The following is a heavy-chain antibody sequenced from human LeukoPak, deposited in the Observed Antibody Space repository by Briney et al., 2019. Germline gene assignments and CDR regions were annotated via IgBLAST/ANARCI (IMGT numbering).Heavy chain of an antibody. CDR3: ARDQCSSTSCERP. V-gene: IGHV1-69*04. Sequence: GASVKVSCKASGGTFSSYAISWVRQAPGQGLEWMGRIIPILGIANYAQKFQGRVTITADKSTSTAYMELSSLRSEDTAVYYCARDQCSSTSCERPWGQGTLVTASS. CDR1: GGTFSSYA. J-gene: IGHJ5*02. D-gene: IGHD2-2*01. CDR2: IIPILGIA.